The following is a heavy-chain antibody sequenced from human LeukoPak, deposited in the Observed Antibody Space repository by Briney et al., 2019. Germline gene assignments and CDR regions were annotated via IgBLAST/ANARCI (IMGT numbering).Heavy chain of an antibody. CDR1: GFTFSNYA. D-gene: IGHD6-13*01. V-gene: IGHV3-23*01. CDR3: ARRQQLSYYYYGMDV. CDR2: ISGSDGRT. Sequence: GGSLRLSCAASGFTFSNYAMNWVRQAPGKGLEWVSAISGSDGRTYYADSVKGRFTITRDNSKNTLYLQMNSLRAEDTAVYYCARRQQLSYYYYGMDVWGQGTTVTVSS. J-gene: IGHJ6*02.